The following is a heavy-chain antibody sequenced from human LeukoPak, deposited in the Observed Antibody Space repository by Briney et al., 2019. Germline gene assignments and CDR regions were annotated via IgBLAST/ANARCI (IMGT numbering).Heavy chain of an antibody. J-gene: IGHJ4*02. D-gene: IGHD3-22*01. CDR3: ARGSGSYDSVDYSLLNDFDY. CDR2: IQWDGTNK. V-gene: IGHV3-30*04. CDR1: GFTFSSYA. Sequence: PGRSLRLSCAASGFTFSSYAMAWVRQAPGKGLGWVAPIQWDGTNKCYTDSVKGRVTISRDKSKNTLYLQMNSLRTDDTAVYYCARGSGSYDSVDYSLLNDFDYWGQGTLVTVSS.